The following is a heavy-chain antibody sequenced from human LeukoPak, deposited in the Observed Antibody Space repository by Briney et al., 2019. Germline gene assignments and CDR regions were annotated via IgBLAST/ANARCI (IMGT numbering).Heavy chain of an antibody. Sequence: ASVKVSCKASGYTFTGYYMHWVRQAPGQGLEWMGWINPNSGGTNYAQKFRGRVTMTRDTSISTAYMELSRLRSDDTAVYYCARDPSPLYCSSTSCSLAFDIWGQGTMVTVSS. V-gene: IGHV1-2*02. D-gene: IGHD2-2*01. J-gene: IGHJ3*02. CDR1: GYTFTGYY. CDR3: ARDPSPLYCSSTSCSLAFDI. CDR2: INPNSGGT.